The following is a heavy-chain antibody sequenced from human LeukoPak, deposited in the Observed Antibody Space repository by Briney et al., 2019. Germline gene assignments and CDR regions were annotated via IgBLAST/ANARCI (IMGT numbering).Heavy chain of an antibody. Sequence: GGSLRLSCAASGFTVTTLAMTWVRQAPGKGLEWVSVIGESDGRTYYADSVKGRFTIPRDESKNTLYLQMNSLRAEDTAVYYCAKGPTDSCWEKLHDWGQGTLVTVSS. CDR3: AKGPTDSCWEKLHD. CDR1: GFTVTTLA. V-gene: IGHV3-23*01. J-gene: IGHJ4*02. CDR2: IGESDGRT. D-gene: IGHD1-26*01.